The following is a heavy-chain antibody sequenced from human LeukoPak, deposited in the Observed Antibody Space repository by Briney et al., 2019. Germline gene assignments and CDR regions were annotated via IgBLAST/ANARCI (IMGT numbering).Heavy chain of an antibody. CDR3: ARDRAGIGYCSGGSCYYWFDP. J-gene: IGHJ5*02. CDR2: ISAYNGNT. D-gene: IGHD2-15*01. V-gene: IGHV1-18*01. Sequence: ASVKVSCKASGYTFTSYGISWVRQAPGQGLEWMGWISAYNGNTNYAQKLQGRVTMTTDTSTSTAYMELRSLRSDDTAVYYCARDRAGIGYCSGGSCYYWFDPWGRGTLVTVSS. CDR1: GYTFTSYG.